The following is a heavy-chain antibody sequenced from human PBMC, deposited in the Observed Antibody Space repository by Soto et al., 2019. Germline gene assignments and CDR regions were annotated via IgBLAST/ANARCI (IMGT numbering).Heavy chain of an antibody. CDR3: ARDRWYRSGWYRPTSGYYYGMDV. CDR1: GGSISSYY. J-gene: IGHJ6*02. CDR2: IYYSGST. D-gene: IGHD6-19*01. V-gene: IGHV4-59*01. Sequence: ASETLSLTCTVSGGSISSYYWSWIRQPPGKGLEWIGYIYYSGSTNYNPSLKSRVTISVDTSKNQFSLKLSSVPAADTAVYYCARDRWYRSGWYRPTSGYYYGMDVWGQGNTVTVSS.